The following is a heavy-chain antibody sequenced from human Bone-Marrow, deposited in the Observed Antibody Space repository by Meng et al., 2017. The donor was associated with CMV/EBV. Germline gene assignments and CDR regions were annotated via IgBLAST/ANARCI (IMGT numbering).Heavy chain of an antibody. V-gene: IGHV3-30-3*01. CDR2: RSYDGSNK. J-gene: IGHJ6*02. D-gene: IGHD4/OR15-4a*01. CDR1: GFTFSSYA. CDR3: ASLPTIAYYYYGMDV. Sequence: GGSLRLSCAASGFTFSSYAMHWVRQAPGKGLEWVAVRSYDGSNKYYADSVKGRFTTSRDNSKNTLYLQMNSLGAEDAAVYYCASLPTIAYYYYGMDVWGQGTTVTVSS.